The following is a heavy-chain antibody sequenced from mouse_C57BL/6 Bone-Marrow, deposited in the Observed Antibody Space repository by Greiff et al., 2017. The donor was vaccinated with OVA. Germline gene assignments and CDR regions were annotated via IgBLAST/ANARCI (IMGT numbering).Heavy chain of an antibody. Sequence: EVQLQESGAELVRPGASVRLSCTASGFNIKDDYMHWVNQTPEQGLEWIGWIDPENGDTEYASNFQGKATITAATSSSTAYLKLSRLRAGDTAVYYCIFAYWGQGTLVTVSA. V-gene: IGHV14-4*01. CDR1: GFNIKDDY. CDR2: IDPENGDT. CDR3: IFAY. J-gene: IGHJ3*01.